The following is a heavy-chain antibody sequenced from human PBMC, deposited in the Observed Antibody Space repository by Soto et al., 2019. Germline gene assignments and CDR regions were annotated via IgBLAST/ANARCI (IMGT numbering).Heavy chain of an antibody. D-gene: IGHD2-2*01. CDR2: INHYGSN. Sequence: SETLSLTCAVYGGSFSGYYWGWIRQLPGKGLEWIGEINHYGSNNQNPSLKSRVTLSIDTSKNQFSLKLSSVTAADTAVYYCAREACSTTSCYHDWGQGTTVTVSS. V-gene: IGHV4-34*01. CDR3: AREACSTTSCYHD. J-gene: IGHJ6*02. CDR1: GGSFSGYY.